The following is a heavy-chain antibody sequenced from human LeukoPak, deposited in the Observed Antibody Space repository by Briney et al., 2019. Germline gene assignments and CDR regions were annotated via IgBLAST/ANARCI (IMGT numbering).Heavy chain of an antibody. CDR3: ARALPRMVRGPHDAFDI. CDR1: GGSVSNYY. V-gene: IGHV4-59*02. J-gene: IGHJ3*02. Sequence: SETLSLTCTVSGGSVSNYYWSWIRQSPGKGLEWIGYIYYTETSYNPSLKSRVTISADTSKNQFSLKLYSVTAADTAVYYCARALPRMVRGPHDAFDIWGQGTMVTVSS. CDR2: IYYTET. D-gene: IGHD3-10*01.